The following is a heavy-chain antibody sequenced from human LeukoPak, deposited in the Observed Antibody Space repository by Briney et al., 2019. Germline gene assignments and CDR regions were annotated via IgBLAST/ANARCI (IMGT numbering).Heavy chain of an antibody. J-gene: IGHJ6*02. V-gene: IGHV3-66*01. Sequence: PGGSLRLSCAASGFTVSSNYMSWVRQAPGKGLEWVSVIYSGGSTYYADSVKGRFTISRDNSKNTLYLQMNSLRAEDTAVYYCARDNPDSSGYYYYYYGMDVWGQGTTVTVSS. CDR3: ARDNPDSSGYYYYYYGMDV. CDR2: IYSGGST. D-gene: IGHD3-22*01. CDR1: GFTVSSNY.